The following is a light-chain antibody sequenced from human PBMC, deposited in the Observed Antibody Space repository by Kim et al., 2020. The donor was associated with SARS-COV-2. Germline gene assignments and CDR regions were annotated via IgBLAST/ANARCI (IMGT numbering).Light chain of an antibody. CDR1: QNVNDIY. CDR2: GAS. CDR3: HQYDRSPWT. J-gene: IGKJ1*01. Sequence: IVLTQSPATLSLSPGETATLSCGASQNVNDIYIAWYQQKPGQAPRLLISGASDRATGIPDRFSGSGSGTDFTLTISGLEPEDFAVYYCHQYDRSPWTFGQGTKLEI. V-gene: IGKV3-20*01.